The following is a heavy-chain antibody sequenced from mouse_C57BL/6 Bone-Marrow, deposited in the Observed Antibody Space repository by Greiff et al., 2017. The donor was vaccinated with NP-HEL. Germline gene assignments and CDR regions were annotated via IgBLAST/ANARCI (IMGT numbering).Heavy chain of an antibody. V-gene: IGHV1-64*01. CDR2: IHPNSGST. CDR1: GYTFTSYW. CDR3: ARGGPSYYGNFDY. D-gene: IGHD2-1*01. J-gene: IGHJ2*01. Sequence: VKLQQPGAELVKPGASVKLSCKASGYTFTSYWMHWVKQRPGQGLEWIGMIHPNSGSTNYNEKFKSKATLTVDKSSSTAYMQLSSLTSEDSAVYYCARGGPSYYGNFDYWGQGTTLTVSS.